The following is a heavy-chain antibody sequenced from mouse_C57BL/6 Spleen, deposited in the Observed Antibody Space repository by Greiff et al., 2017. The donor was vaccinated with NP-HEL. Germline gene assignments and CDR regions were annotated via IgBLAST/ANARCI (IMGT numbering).Heavy chain of an antibody. V-gene: IGHV2-2*01. CDR1: GFSLTSYG. J-gene: IGHJ4*01. Sequence: VMLVESGPGLVQPSQSLSITCTVSGFSLTSYGVHWVRQSPGKGLEWLGVIWSGGSTDYNAAFISRLSISKDNSKSQVFFKMNSLQADDTAIYYCARLETPYYYAMDYWGQGTSVTVSS. CDR3: ARLETPYYYAMDY. CDR2: IWSGGST.